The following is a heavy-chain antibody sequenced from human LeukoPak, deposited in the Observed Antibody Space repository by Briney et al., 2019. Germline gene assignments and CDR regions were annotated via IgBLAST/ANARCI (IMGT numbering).Heavy chain of an antibody. CDR1: GGSISSSSYY. CDR3: ARVNIVVVPAAMFGYYFDY. D-gene: IGHD2-2*01. CDR2: IYYSGST. J-gene: IGHJ4*02. Sequence: SETLSLTCTVSGGSISSSSYYWGWIRQPPGKGLEWIGSIYYSGSTYYNPSLKSRVTISVDTSKNQFSLKLSSVTAADTAVYYCARVNIVVVPAAMFGYYFDYWGQGTLVTVSS. V-gene: IGHV4-39*07.